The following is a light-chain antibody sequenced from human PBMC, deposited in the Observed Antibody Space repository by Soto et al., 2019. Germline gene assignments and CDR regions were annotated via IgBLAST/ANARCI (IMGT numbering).Light chain of an antibody. CDR3: HQFDDSRPAFT. J-gene: IGKJ2*01. CDR2: GAS. V-gene: IGKV3-20*01. Sequence: ESVLTQSPGTLSLSPGERATLSCRASQTVNSRYLTWYQHKPGQAPMLLIYGASIRATGIPDRFSGSRSGADFSLTITRLEPEDSAVYYFHQFDDSRPAFTFGQGTKLEI. CDR1: QTVNSRY.